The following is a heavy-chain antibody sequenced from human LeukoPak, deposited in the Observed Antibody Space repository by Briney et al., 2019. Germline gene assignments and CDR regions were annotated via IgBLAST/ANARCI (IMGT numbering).Heavy chain of an antibody. J-gene: IGHJ4*02. D-gene: IGHD6-19*01. CDR2: IYWDDDK. V-gene: IGHV2-5*02. CDR1: GFSLSTSGVG. CDR3: AHRSLQWLETDY. Sequence: SGPTLVNPTQTLTLTCTFSGFSLSTSGVGVGWIRQPPGKALEWPALIYWDDDKRYSPSLKSRLTITKDTPKNQVVLTMTNMDPVDTATYYCAHRSLQWLETDYWGQGTLVTVSS.